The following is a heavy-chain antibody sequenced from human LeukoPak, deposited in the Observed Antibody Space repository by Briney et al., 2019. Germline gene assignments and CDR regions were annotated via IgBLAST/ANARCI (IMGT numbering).Heavy chain of an antibody. CDR1: GYTFTSYY. CDR3: AADPRDPHYYYGMDV. CDR2: INPRGGST. Sequence: ASVKVSCKASGYTFTSYYINWVRQAPGQGLEWMGIINPRGGSTSYAQKFQGRVTMTRDTSTSTVYMELSSLRSEDTAVYYCAADPRDPHYYYGMDVWGQGTTVTVSS. V-gene: IGHV1-46*01. J-gene: IGHJ6*02.